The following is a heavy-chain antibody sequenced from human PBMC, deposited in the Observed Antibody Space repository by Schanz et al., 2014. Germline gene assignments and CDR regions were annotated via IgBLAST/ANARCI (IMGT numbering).Heavy chain of an antibody. CDR2: ISYDGSHK. D-gene: IGHD4-17*01. J-gene: IGHJ4*02. V-gene: IGHV3-30*04. CDR3: ARVPRRVTTRGGGSRYYFDY. CDR1: GFTFSNFA. Sequence: QVQLVESGGGVVQPGRSLRLSCAASGFTFSNFAIHWVRQAPGKGLEWVAVISYDGSHKDYADSVKGRFTISRDNSKNTLYLQMNSLRAEDTAVYYCARVPRRVTTRGGGSRYYFDYWGQGTLVTVSS.